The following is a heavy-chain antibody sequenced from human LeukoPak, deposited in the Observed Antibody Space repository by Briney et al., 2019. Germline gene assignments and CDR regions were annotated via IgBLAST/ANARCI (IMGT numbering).Heavy chain of an antibody. CDR2: IYYSGST. CDR3: ARHADSGFGELAFDY. V-gene: IGHV4-39*01. Sequence: SETLSLTCTVSGGSISSSSYYWGWIRQPPGKGLEWIGSIYYSGSTDYNPTLKSRVTISVDTSKNQFSLKLSSVTAADTAVYYCARHADSGFGELAFDYWGQGTLVTVSS. J-gene: IGHJ4*02. CDR1: GGSISSSSYY. D-gene: IGHD3-10*01.